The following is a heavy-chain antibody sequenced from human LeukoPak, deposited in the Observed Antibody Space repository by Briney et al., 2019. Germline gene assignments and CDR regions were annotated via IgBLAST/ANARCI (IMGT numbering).Heavy chain of an antibody. D-gene: IGHD3-10*01. Sequence: PGGSLRLSCAASGFTFSRFWMSWARQAPGKGLEWVANIKHDGSQKYYVDSAKSRFTISRDNAKNSVYLQMNSLTAEDTAVYYCARDGMGGIKAFDMWGQGTMVTVSS. V-gene: IGHV3-7*05. CDR3: ARDGMGGIKAFDM. CDR1: GFTFSRFW. CDR2: IKHDGSQK. J-gene: IGHJ3*02.